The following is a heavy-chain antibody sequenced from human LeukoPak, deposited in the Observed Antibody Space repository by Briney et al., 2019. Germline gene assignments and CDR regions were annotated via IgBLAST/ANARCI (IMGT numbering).Heavy chain of an antibody. D-gene: IGHD5-12*01. CDR3: APQQTYSPYNWFDP. CDR1: GFTISNYW. V-gene: IGHV3-74*03. Sequence: GGSLRLSCVGSGFTISNYWMHWVRQAPGTGLVWVSRIHPDGSISTYADSVKGRFTISRDNAKNTLYLQMNSLRAEDTAVYYCAPQQTYSPYNWFDPWGQGTLVTVSS. J-gene: IGHJ5*02. CDR2: IHPDGSIS.